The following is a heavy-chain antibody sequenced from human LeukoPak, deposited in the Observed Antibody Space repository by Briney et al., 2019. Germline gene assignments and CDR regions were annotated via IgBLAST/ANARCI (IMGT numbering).Heavy chain of an antibody. D-gene: IGHD6-13*01. J-gene: IGHJ4*02. CDR2: INPTGGST. CDR1: GYTFTSYY. Sequence: GASVKVSCKASGYTFTSYYLHWVRQAPGQGLEWMGIINPTGGSTSYAQKFQGRVAMTRDTSTSTVYMELSSLRSEDTAVYYCAREHSSSWDQFDYWGQGTLVTVSS. V-gene: IGHV1-46*01. CDR3: AREHSSSWDQFDY.